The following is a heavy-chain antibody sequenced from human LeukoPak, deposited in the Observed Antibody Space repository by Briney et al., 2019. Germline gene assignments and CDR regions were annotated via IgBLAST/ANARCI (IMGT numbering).Heavy chain of an antibody. CDR3: AKGYCSSTSCYSPTYFDY. Sequence: GGSLRLSCAASGFNFSSYWMHWVRQAPGKGLVWISRINYDGTTTSYADSVKGRFTISRDNAKNTLYLQMNSLRAEDTAVYYCAKGYCSSTSCYSPTYFDYWGQGTLVTVSS. CDR2: INYDGTTT. D-gene: IGHD2-2*01. J-gene: IGHJ4*02. CDR1: GFNFSSYW. V-gene: IGHV3-74*01.